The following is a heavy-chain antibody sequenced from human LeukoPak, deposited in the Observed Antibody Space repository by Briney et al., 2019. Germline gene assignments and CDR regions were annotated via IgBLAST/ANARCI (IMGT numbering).Heavy chain of an antibody. V-gene: IGHV3-48*01. CDR1: GFTFSSYS. CDR3: ARTLLYYYDSSGLHP. Sequence: GGSLRLSCAASGFTFSSYSTNWVRQAPGKELEWVSYISGSSSTIYYADSVKGRFTISRDNAKNSLYLQMNSLRAEDTAVYYCARTLLYYYDSSGLHPWGQGTLVTVSS. D-gene: IGHD3-22*01. J-gene: IGHJ5*02. CDR2: ISGSSSTI.